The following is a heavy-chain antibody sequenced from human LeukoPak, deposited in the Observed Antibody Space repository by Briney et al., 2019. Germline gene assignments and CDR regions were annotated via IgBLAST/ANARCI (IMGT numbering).Heavy chain of an antibody. CDR1: GFTSSSYW. D-gene: IGHD3-10*01. CDR3: VRGRGSYGWFDP. V-gene: IGHV3-74*01. CDR2: ISGDGTAR. J-gene: IGHJ5*02. Sequence: GGSLRLSCAASGFTSSSYWMHWVRQVPGKGLVWVSRISGDGTARNYADSVKGRFTITRDDAKNTVDLQMNSLRGEDTAVYYCVRGRGSYGWFDPWGQGTLVTVSS.